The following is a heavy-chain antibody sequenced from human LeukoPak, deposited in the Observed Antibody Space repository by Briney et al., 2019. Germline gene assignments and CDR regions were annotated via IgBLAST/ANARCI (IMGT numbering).Heavy chain of an antibody. V-gene: IGHV4-30-4*01. CDR2: IYYSGST. D-gene: IGHD3-22*01. J-gene: IGHJ5*02. Sequence: SETLSLTCTVSGGSISSGDYYWSWIRQPPGKGLEWIGYIYYSGSTYYNPSLRSRVTISVDTSKNQFSLKLSSVTAADTAVYYCATIEKGYYDSSGYQNWFDPWGQGTLVTVSS. CDR1: GGSISSGDYY. CDR3: ATIEKGYYDSSGYQNWFDP.